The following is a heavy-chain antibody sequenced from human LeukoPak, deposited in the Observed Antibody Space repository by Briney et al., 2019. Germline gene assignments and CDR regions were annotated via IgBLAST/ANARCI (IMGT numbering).Heavy chain of an antibody. V-gene: IGHV4-30-4*08. CDR3: ARATITMAVGVPADAFDI. Sequence: PSQTLSLTCNVSGGSITSGDYYWGWLRQPPGTGLERIGYIYYSGNTYYNPSLKSRVTISVDTSKKQFSLKLRSVTAADTAVYYCARATITMAVGVPADAFDIWGPGTMVTVS. CDR1: GGSITSGDYY. J-gene: IGHJ3*02. D-gene: IGHD3-10*01. CDR2: IYYSGNT.